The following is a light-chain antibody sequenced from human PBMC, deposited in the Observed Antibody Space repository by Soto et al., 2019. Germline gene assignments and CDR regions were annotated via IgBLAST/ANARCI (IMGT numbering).Light chain of an antibody. V-gene: IGKV3-15*01. CDR1: QSISDT. CDR3: QQYNKWPLT. Sequence: EIVMTQSPATLSVSPGGRATLSCRASQSISDTLAWYQQKPGQAPRLLIYGASKRATGIPVRFSGSASGTEFTLTISSLQSEDFTVYYCQQYNKWPLTFGQGTKVDIK. CDR2: GAS. J-gene: IGKJ1*01.